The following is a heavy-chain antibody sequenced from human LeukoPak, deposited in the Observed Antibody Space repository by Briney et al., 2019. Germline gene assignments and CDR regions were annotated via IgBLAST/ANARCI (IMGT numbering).Heavy chain of an antibody. CDR2: INQDGSEK. V-gene: IGHV3-7*05. CDR3: AIYCSGGSCFRN. D-gene: IGHD2-15*01. J-gene: IGHJ4*02. Sequence: GGSLRLSCAASGFTFSSYWMSWVRQTPGKGLEWVANINQDGSEKYYVDSVKGRFTISRDNAKNSLYLQMNSLRAEDTAVYYCAIYCSGGSCFRNWGQGTLVTVSP. CDR1: GFTFSSYW.